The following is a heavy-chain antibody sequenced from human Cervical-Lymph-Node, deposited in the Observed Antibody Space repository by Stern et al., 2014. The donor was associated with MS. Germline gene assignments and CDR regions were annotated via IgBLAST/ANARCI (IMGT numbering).Heavy chain of an antibody. CDR2: ISTDGSAT. V-gene: IGHV3-30-3*01. CDR1: GFPFSNFA. Sequence: VQLVESGGGVVQPGRSLRLSCAASGFPFSNFAMNWFRQAPDKVLPWLAAISTDGSATNYADSVKCQFTISKDNSKDTLYLEMNSLTTDDTAVFYCARDLGYWGQGTLVTVSS. J-gene: IGHJ4*02. CDR3: ARDLGY.